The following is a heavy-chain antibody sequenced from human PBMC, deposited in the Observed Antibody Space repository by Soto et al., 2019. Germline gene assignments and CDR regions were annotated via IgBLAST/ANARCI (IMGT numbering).Heavy chain of an antibody. CDR1: VFPVAESA. V-gene: IGHV3-9*01. Sequence: GGSLRLACAASVFPVAESAMHWVRQAPGKGLEWVSGISWNSRSIDYADSVKGRLTISRDNAKNSLFLQMNSLRPEDTALYYCTKGYYGSGSSYFDYWGRGALVTVSS. CDR3: TKGYYGSGSSYFDY. J-gene: IGHJ4*02. CDR2: ISWNSRSI. D-gene: IGHD3-10*01.